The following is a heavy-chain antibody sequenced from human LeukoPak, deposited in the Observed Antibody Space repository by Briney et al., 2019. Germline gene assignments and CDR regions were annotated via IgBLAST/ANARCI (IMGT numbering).Heavy chain of an antibody. CDR3: ARDRAVTTSPPYYYYGMDV. J-gene: IGHJ6*02. CDR2: IYYSGST. CDR1: GGSISSYY. Sequence: SETLSLTCTVSGGSISSYYWSWIRQPPGKGLEWIGYIYYSGSTNYNPSLKSRVTISVDTSKNQFSLKLSSVTAADTAVYYCARDRAVTTSPPYYYYGMDVWGQGTTVTVSS. V-gene: IGHV4-59*01. D-gene: IGHD4-17*01.